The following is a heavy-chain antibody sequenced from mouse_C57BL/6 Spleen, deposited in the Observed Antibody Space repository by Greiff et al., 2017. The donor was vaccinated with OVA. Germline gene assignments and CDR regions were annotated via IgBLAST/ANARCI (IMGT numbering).Heavy chain of an antibody. CDR1: GYTFTSYW. CDR3: ARRGYGSSLAY. CDR2: IHPYSGST. Sequence: QVQLQQPGAELVKPGASVKLSCKASGYTFTSYWMHWVKQRPGQGLAWIGMIHPYSGSTNYNEKFKSKATLTVDKSSSTAYMQLSSRTSEDAAVYYYARRGYGSSLAYWGQGTLVTVSA. J-gene: IGHJ3*01. D-gene: IGHD1-1*01. V-gene: IGHV1-64*01.